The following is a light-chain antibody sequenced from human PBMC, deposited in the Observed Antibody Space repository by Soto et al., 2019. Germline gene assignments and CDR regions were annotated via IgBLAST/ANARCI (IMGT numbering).Light chain of an antibody. V-gene: IGKV3-20*01. Sequence: EIVLTQSPGTLSLSPGERATLSCRASQSINSRYLAWYQQKPGQAPRLLIYGASSRATGIPDRFSGSGSGTAFTLTIRTLEPADFAVYYCQQFGSSPGFTFGPGTIVDIK. CDR3: QQFGSSPGFT. CDR1: QSINSRY. CDR2: GAS. J-gene: IGKJ3*01.